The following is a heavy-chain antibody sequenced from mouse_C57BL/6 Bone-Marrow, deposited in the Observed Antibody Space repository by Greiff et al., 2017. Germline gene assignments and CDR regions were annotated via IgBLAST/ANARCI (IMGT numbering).Heavy chain of an antibody. J-gene: IGHJ2*01. CDR3: ARHGGLDY. CDR2: ISSGGSYT. V-gene: IGHV5-6*01. Sequence: VQLQESGGDLVKPGGSLKLSCAASGFTFSSYGMSWVRQTPDKRLEWVATISSGGSYTYYPDSVKGRFTISRDNAKNTLYRQMSSLKSEDTAMYYCARHGGLDYWGQGTTLTVSS. CDR1: GFTFSSYG. D-gene: IGHD1-1*02.